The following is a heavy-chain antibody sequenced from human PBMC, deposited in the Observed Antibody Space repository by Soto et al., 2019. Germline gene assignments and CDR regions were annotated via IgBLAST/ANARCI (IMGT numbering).Heavy chain of an antibody. D-gene: IGHD6-19*01. CDR1: GGTFSKYG. CDR3: ATYRPGSSGAKWFHT. Sequence: QLVQSGAEVKKPGSSVKVSCQAFGGTFSKYGVSWVRQAPGQGLQWMGGITPMLGTSTITQMFHARVTIPPDEYTPVAYKDLHSRTSQDTDNYYHATYRPGSSGAKWFHTWGKGTLVTVSP. CDR2: ITPMLGTS. J-gene: IGHJ5*02. V-gene: IGHV1-69*01.